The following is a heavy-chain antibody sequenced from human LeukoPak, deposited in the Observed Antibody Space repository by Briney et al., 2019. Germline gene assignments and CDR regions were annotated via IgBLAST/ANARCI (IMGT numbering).Heavy chain of an antibody. Sequence: SETLSLTCTVSGGSISSSSYYWGWIRQPPGKGLEWIGSIYYSGSTYYNPSLKSRVTISVDTSKNQFSLKLSSVTAADTAVYYCARHVRRCSSTSCYFRPFDYWGQGTLVTVSS. D-gene: IGHD2-2*01. J-gene: IGHJ4*02. CDR2: IYYSGST. CDR3: ARHVRRCSSTSCYFRPFDY. CDR1: GGSISSSSYY. V-gene: IGHV4-39*01.